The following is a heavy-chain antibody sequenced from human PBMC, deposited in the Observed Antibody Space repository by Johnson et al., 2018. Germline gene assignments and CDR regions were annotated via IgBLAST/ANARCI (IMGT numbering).Heavy chain of an antibody. V-gene: IGHV1-69*12. Sequence: QVQLVQSGAEVKKPGSSVKVSCKASGGTFSSYAISWVRQAPGQGLEWMGGIIPIFGTANYAQKFQGRVPITADEPTSTAYMELRSLGSEDTAVYYGARGVRDFWGGGGYYYYGMDVWGQGTTVTVSS. CDR3: ARGVRDFWGGGGYYYYGMDV. CDR2: IIPIFGTA. D-gene: IGHD3-3*01. J-gene: IGHJ6*02. CDR1: GGTFSSYA.